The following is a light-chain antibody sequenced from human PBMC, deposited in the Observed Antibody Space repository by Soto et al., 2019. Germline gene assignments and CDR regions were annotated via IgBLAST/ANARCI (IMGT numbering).Light chain of an antibody. CDR1: QSINTR. V-gene: IGKV3-11*01. CDR2: QTS. CDR3: HQRQSWPRT. Sequence: EIVLTQSPATLSSFPGDRVTLSCRASQSINTRLAWYQHRPGQAPRLLIYQTSIMAAGIPARFSASGSGTDFTLTISDVQPEDFALYYCHQRQSWPRTFGQGTKV. J-gene: IGKJ1*01.